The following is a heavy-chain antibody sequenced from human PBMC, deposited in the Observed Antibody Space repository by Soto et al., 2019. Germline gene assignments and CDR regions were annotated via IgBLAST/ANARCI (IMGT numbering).Heavy chain of an antibody. J-gene: IGHJ6*03. CDR1: GFTFSSYW. CDR3: ARSQYGVDEYYYYYYYMDV. V-gene: IGHV3-74*01. Sequence: GGSLRLSCAASGFTFSSYWMHWVRQAPGKGLVWVSRINSDGSSTSYADSVKGRFTISRDNAKNTLYLQMNSLRAEDTAVYYCARSQYGVDEYYYYYYYMDVWGKGTTVTVSS. D-gene: IGHD4-17*01. CDR2: INSDGSST.